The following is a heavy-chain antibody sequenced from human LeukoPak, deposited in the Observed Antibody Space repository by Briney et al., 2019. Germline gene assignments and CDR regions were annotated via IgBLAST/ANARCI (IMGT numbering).Heavy chain of an antibody. CDR2: IYYSGST. J-gene: IGHJ4*02. V-gene: IGHV4-59*01. CDR3: ARTLRLEKTLDY. Sequence: KPSETLSLTCTVSDGSISSYYWSWIRQPPGKGLEWIGYIYYSGSTNYNPSLKSRVTISVDTSKNQFSLKLSSVTAADTAVYYCARTLRLEKTLDYWGQGTLVTVSS. D-gene: IGHD4-17*01. CDR1: DGSISSYY.